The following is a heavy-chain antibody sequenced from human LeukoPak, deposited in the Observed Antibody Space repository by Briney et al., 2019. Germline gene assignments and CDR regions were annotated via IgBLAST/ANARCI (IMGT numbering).Heavy chain of an antibody. V-gene: IGHV3-53*01. CDR1: GFTVSSNY. J-gene: IGHJ2*01. D-gene: IGHD3-22*01. CDR3: ARRAYSSGYYPSYWYFDL. CDR2: IYSGGST. Sequence: PGGSLRLSCAASGFTVSSNYMSWVRQAPGKGLEWVSVIYSGGSTYYADSVKGRFTISRDNSKNTLYLQMNSLRAEDTAVYYCARRAYSSGYYPSYWYFDLWGRGTLVTVSS.